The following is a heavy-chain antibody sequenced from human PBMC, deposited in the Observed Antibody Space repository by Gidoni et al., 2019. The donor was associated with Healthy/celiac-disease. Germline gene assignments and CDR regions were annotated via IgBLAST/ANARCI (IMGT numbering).Heavy chain of an antibody. J-gene: IGHJ5*02. CDR2: ISSSGSTI. Sequence: EVQLVESGGGLVQPGGSLRLSCAASGFTFSSYEMNWVRQAPGKGLEWVSYISSSGSTIYYADSVKGRFTISRDNAKNSLYLQMNSLRAEDTAVYYCARLGTADSSTSPWGQGTLVTVSS. D-gene: IGHD2-2*01. V-gene: IGHV3-48*03. CDR1: GFTFSSYE. CDR3: ARLGTADSSTSP.